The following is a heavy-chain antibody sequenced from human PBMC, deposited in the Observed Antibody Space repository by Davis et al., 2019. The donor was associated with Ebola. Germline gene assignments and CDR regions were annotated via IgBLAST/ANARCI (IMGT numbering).Heavy chain of an antibody. CDR3: ARGSGSYLIWFDP. V-gene: IGHV1-3*04. CDR2: INTGSGNA. J-gene: IGHJ5*02. D-gene: IGHD1-26*01. Sequence: ASVKVSCKASGYTFTYHAIHWVRQAPGQRLEWMAWINTGSGNAKYSQKFQGRVTITRDTSASTAYMELSSLRSEDTAVYYCARGSGSYLIWFDPWGQGTLVTVSS. CDR1: GYTFTYHA.